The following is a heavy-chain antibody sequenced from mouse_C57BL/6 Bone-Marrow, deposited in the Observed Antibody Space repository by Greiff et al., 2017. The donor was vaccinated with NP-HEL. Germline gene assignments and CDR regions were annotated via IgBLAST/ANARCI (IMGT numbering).Heavy chain of an antibody. D-gene: IGHD2-3*01. Sequence: VQLQQPGAELVKPGASVPLSCKASGYTFTSYWMHWVKQRPGQGLEWIGMIHPNSGSTNYNEKFKSKATLTVDKSSSTAYMQLSSLTSEDSAVYYCARREYDGYFAWFAYWGQGTLVTVSA. V-gene: IGHV1-64*01. CDR2: IHPNSGST. CDR3: ARREYDGYFAWFAY. CDR1: GYTFTSYW. J-gene: IGHJ3*01.